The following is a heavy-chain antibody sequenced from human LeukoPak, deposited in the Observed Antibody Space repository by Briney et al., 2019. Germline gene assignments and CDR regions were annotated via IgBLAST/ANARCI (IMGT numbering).Heavy chain of an antibody. Sequence: SETLSLTCTVSGGSISSYYWSWIRQPAGKGLEWIGRIYISGSTNYNPSLKSRVTMSVDTSKNQFSLKLSSVTAADTAVYYCARDRREIKLWPREYYYYYMDVWGKGTTVTISS. D-gene: IGHD5-18*01. V-gene: IGHV4-4*07. J-gene: IGHJ6*03. CDR1: GGSISSYY. CDR3: ARDRREIKLWPREYYYYYMDV. CDR2: IYISGST.